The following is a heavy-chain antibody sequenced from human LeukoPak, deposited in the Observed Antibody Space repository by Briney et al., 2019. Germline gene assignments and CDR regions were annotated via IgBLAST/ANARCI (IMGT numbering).Heavy chain of an antibody. CDR2: ISGSGGST. V-gene: IGHV3-23*01. Sequence: PGGSLRLSCAASGFTFSSYAMSWVRQAPGKGLEWVSAISGSGGSTYYADSVKGRFTISRDNSKNTLYLQMNSLRGEDTAVYYCAKDSLRERIVGSTTRGVNDYWGQGTLVTVSS. J-gene: IGHJ4*02. CDR3: AKDSLRERIVGSTTRGVNDY. CDR1: GFTFSSYA. D-gene: IGHD1-26*01.